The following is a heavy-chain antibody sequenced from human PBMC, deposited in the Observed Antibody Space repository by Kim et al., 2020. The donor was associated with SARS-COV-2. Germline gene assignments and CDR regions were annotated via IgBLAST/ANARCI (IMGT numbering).Heavy chain of an antibody. J-gene: IGHJ4*02. CDR2: ISGSGGST. CDR3: AKIPHSGGNWGGLEYYFDY. V-gene: IGHV3-23*01. D-gene: IGHD7-27*01. Sequence: GGSLRLSCAASGFTFSSYAMSWVRQAPGKGLEWVSAISGSGGSTYYADSVKGRFTISRDNSKNTLYLQMNSLRAEDTAVYYCAKIPHSGGNWGGLEYYFDYWGQGTLVTVSS. CDR1: GFTFSSYA.